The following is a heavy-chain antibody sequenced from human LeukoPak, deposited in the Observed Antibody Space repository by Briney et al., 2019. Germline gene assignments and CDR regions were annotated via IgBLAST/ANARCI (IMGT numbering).Heavy chain of an antibody. Sequence: ASVKVSCKASRYSFTSYDINGVREAAGHGLEGMGWMNPNTGRTGYAQKFQGRIPMTRDTSINTAYMELTKLRSEDTAIYYCARLSQTPDYYTLGGYYYLGYWGQGTPVTVSS. D-gene: IGHD3-10*01. CDR2: MNPNTGRT. CDR1: RYSFTSYD. J-gene: IGHJ4*02. V-gene: IGHV1-8*01. CDR3: ARLSQTPDYYTLGGYYYLGY.